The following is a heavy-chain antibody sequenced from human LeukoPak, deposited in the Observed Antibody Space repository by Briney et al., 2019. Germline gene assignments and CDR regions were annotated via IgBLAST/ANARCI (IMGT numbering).Heavy chain of an antibody. CDR3: ARDPRGKPLDDY. D-gene: IGHD3/OR15-3a*01. CDR1: GHTFSGYY. V-gene: IGHV1-2*02. CDR2: INPNSGGA. J-gene: IGHJ4*02. Sequence: ASVKVSCKASGHTFSGYYMHWVRQAPGQGLEWMGWINPNSGGAGYAQNFQGRVTMTRDTSISTAYMELSRLTSDDTAVYYCARDPRGKPLDDYWGQGTLVTVSS.